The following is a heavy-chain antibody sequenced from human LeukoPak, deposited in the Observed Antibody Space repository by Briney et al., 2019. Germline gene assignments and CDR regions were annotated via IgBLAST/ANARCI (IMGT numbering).Heavy chain of an antibody. CDR1: GGSISSSSYY. Sequence: PSETLSLTCTVSGGSISSSSYYWGWIRQPPGKGLEWIGEINHSGSTNYNPSLKSRVTISVDTSKNQFSLKLSSVTAADTAVYYCARGGDYGDHFDYWGQGTLVTVSS. J-gene: IGHJ4*02. CDR3: ARGGDYGDHFDY. CDR2: INHSGST. V-gene: IGHV4-39*07. D-gene: IGHD4-17*01.